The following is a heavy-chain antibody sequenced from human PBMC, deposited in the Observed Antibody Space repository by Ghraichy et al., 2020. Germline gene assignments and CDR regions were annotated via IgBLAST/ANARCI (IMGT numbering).Heavy chain of an antibody. CDR2: IYYSGST. J-gene: IGHJ6*02. V-gene: IGHV4-31*03. CDR3: ARVVVVPAAILDYYGMDV. D-gene: IGHD2-2*02. CDR1: GGSISSGGYY. Sequence: TLSLTCTVSGGSISSGGYYWSWIRQHPGKGLEWIGYIYYSGSTYYNPSLKSRVTISVDTSKNQFSLKLSSVTAADTAVYYCARVVVVPAAILDYYGMDVWGQGTTVTVSS.